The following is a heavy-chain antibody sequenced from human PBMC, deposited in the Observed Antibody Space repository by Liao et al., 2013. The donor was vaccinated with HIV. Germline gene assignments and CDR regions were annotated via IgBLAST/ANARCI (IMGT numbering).Heavy chain of an antibody. J-gene: IGHJ2*01. CDR2: ISYSGST. D-gene: IGHD4-11*01. CDR3: ARSTVDYSYFDL. Sequence: QVLLQESGPGLVKPSETLSLTCTVSGGSISTYYWNWIRQPPGKGLEWIGYISYSGSTTYSPSLKSRVTISVDTSKKQLSLKLSSVTAADTAVYYCARSTVDYSYFDLWAVAPCHCLL. V-gene: IGHV4-59*01. CDR1: GGSISTYY.